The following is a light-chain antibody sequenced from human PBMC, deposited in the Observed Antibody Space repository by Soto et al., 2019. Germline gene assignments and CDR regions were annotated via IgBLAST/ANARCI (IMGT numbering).Light chain of an antibody. Sequence: QSALTQPRSVSGSPGQSVTISCTGTSSDVGGYNYVPWYQQYPGKAPKVMIYDVKTRPSGVPDRFSGSKSGNTASLTISGLQAEDEADYYCCSYAGDYTFVFGTGTKLTVL. CDR2: DVK. CDR1: SSDVGGYNY. CDR3: CSYAGDYTFV. J-gene: IGLJ1*01. V-gene: IGLV2-11*01.